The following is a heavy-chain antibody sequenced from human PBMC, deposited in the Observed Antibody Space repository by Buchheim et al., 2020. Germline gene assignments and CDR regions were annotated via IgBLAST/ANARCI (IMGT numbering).Heavy chain of an antibody. J-gene: IGHJ5*02. D-gene: IGHD2-21*01. CDR2: ISSSGGVI. CDR3: ARDDFSSCGGDCSSGWFDP. CDR1: GFTFSDYY. Sequence: QVQLVESGGGLVKPGGSLRLSCAASGFTFSDYYMSWIRQAPGKGLEWISYISSSGGVIYYADSVQGRFTISRDNTKNSLYLQMNSLRAEDTAVYYCARDDFSSCGGDCSSGWFDPWGQGTL. V-gene: IGHV3-11*01.